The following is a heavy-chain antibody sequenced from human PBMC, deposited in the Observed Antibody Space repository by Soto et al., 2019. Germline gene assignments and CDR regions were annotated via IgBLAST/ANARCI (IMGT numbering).Heavy chain of an antibody. D-gene: IGHD1-26*01. J-gene: IGHJ4*02. CDR1: GFTFSTYS. V-gene: IGHV3-48*02. Sequence: EVQLVESGGGLVQPGGSLRLSCAASGFTFSTYSMNWVRQAPGKGLESISYISSGNPTVYYADSVRGRFTISRDNAKKSLHLQMNSLRYDDTSVYYCARGGWEHDYWGQGTLVTVSS. CDR2: ISSGNPTV. CDR3: ARGGWEHDY.